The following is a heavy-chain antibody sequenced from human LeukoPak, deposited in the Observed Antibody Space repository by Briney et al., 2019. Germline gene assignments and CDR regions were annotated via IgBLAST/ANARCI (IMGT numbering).Heavy chain of an antibody. CDR2: ISSSSSTI. Sequence: GGSLRLSCAASGFTFSSYSMNWVRQAPGRGLEWVSYISSSSSTIYYADSVKGRFTISRDNAKNSLYLQMNSLRAEDTAVYYCARDGSSGWTYNWFDPWGQGTLVTVSS. J-gene: IGHJ5*02. D-gene: IGHD6-19*01. CDR3: ARDGSSGWTYNWFDP. CDR1: GFTFSSYS. V-gene: IGHV3-48*01.